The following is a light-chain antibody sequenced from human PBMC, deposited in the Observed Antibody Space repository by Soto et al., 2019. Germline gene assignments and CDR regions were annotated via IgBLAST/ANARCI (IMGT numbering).Light chain of an antibody. CDR2: DAY. J-gene: IGKJ1*01. CDR3: QQYNNWPT. Sequence: ETVLTQSPAPLSFSPGERARLSCRASQSFSSYLAWYQQKPGQAPRLLIYDAYNRATGIPPRFSGSGSGTDFTLTISSLQSEDFAVYYCQQYNNWPTFGQGTKVDIK. CDR1: QSFSSY. V-gene: IGKV3-11*01.